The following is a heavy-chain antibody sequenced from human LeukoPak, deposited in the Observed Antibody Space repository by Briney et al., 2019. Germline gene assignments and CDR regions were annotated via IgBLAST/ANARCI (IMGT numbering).Heavy chain of an antibody. D-gene: IGHD2-2*01. V-gene: IGHV1-46*01. J-gene: IGHJ4*02. CDR3: ARDERDVVVVPGAMPY. Sequence: GASVKVSCEASGYSFTNYYMHWVRQAPGQGLEWMGIINPSGGSTTNAQKFQGRVTMTRDTSTTTVYMELSSLRSDDTAMYYCARDERDVVVVPGAMPYWGQGTLVTVSS. CDR2: INPSGGST. CDR1: GYSFTNYY.